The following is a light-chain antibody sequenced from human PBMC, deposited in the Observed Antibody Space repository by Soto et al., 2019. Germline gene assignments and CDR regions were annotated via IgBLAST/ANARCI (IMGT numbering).Light chain of an antibody. J-gene: IGKJ3*01. V-gene: IGKV3-15*01. CDR2: GAS. Sequence: EIVMTQSPATLSVSPGERATLSCRASQSVSSNLAWYQQKPGQAPRLLIYGASTRATGIPARFSGSGSGTDFTLTISSLLSADFAVYYCQQYNNWPFTFGPGTKVDIK. CDR3: QQYNNWPFT. CDR1: QSVSSN.